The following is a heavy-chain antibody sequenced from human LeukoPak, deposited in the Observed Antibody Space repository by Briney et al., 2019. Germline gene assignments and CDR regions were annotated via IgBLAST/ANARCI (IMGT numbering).Heavy chain of an antibody. Sequence: SETPSLTCTVSGGSISSGSYYWSWIRQPAGKGLEWIGRICTSGSTNYNPSLKSRVTISVDTSKNQFSLKLSSVTAADTAVYYCARGRWLQFFDYWGQGTLVTVSS. CDR1: GGSISSGSYY. V-gene: IGHV4-61*02. CDR3: ARGRWLQFFDY. D-gene: IGHD5-24*01. J-gene: IGHJ4*02. CDR2: ICTSGST.